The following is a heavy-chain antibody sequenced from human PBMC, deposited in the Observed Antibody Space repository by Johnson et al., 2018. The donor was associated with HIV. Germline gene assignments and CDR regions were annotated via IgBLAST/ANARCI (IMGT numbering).Heavy chain of an antibody. CDR1: GLIFSRSW. J-gene: IGHJ3*02. Sequence: VQLVESGGGLVQPGGSLRLSCAASGLIFSRSWMHWVRQAPGKGLVWVSRTNSDGSSTTYADSVKGRFTISRDKAKDTLHLQMNSLRAEDTAVYYCAKDQASGYYCDAFDIWGQGTMVTVSS. CDR2: TNSDGSST. D-gene: IGHD3-22*01. V-gene: IGHV3-74*01. CDR3: AKDQASGYYCDAFDI.